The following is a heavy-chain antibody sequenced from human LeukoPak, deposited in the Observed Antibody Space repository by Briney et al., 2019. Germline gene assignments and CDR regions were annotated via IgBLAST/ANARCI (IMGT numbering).Heavy chain of an antibody. Sequence: ASVTVSCKASGYTFTGYYMHWVRQAPGRGLEWMGWINPNSGGTNYAQKFQGRVTMTRDTSISTAYMELSSLRSEDTAVYYCATADLDYWGQGTLVTVSS. V-gene: IGHV1-2*02. CDR2: INPNSGGT. CDR1: GYTFTGYY. CDR3: ATADLDY. J-gene: IGHJ4*02.